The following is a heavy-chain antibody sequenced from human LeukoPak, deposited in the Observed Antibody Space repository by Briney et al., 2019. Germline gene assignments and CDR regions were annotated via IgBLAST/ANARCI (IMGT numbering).Heavy chain of an antibody. V-gene: IGHV3-48*02. CDR1: GLTFGRYS. Sequence: PGGPLRLSCTTSGLTFGRYSMNWVRQAPGKGLEWISYITSGNSAMHYADSVKGRFTISRDNAKNSLFLQMNSLRDEDTAVYYCARDDCGGGTCRDNFYFFGMDVWGQGITVTVSS. CDR3: ARDDCGGGTCRDNFYFFGMDV. J-gene: IGHJ6*02. CDR2: ITSGNSAM. D-gene: IGHD2-15*01.